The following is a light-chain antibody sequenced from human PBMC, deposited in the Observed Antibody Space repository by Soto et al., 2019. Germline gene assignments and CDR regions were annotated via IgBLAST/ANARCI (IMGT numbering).Light chain of an antibody. V-gene: IGLV2-14*01. J-gene: IGLJ3*02. CDR2: QVS. Sequence: QSALTQPASVSGSPGQSITISCTGTSSDVGGYTYVSWYQQHPGKAPKLMIYQVSNRPSEISKRFSGSKSGNTASLTISGLQTEDEADYYCSSYTSRNTRVFGGGTKLTVL. CDR3: SSYTSRNTRV. CDR1: SSDVGGYTY.